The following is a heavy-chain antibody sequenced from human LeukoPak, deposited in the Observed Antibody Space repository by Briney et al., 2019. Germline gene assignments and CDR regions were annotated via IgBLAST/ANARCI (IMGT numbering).Heavy chain of an antibody. CDR1: GGSISSYY. V-gene: IGHV4-4*07. CDR3: ARDCGDYPYWYFDL. J-gene: IGHJ2*01. Sequence: SESLSLTCTVSGGSISSYYWSWIRQPAGKGLEWIGRIYTSGSTNYNPSLKSRVTMSVDTSKNQFSLKLSSVTAADTAVYYCARDCGDYPYWYFDLWGRGTLVTVSS. CDR2: IYTSGST. D-gene: IGHD4-17*01.